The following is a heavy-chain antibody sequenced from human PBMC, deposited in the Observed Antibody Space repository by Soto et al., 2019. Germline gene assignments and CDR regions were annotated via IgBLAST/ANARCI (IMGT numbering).Heavy chain of an antibody. V-gene: IGHV3-66*01. J-gene: IGHJ4*02. D-gene: IGHD2-21*01. CDR2: IYSGGST. CDR1: GFTISNEY. Sequence: EVQLVESGGGLIQLGGSLRLSCAASGFTISNEYMSGVRRAPGKGLEWVSVIYSGGSTYNAGSVKGRFTISRDNSKNTLFLQMNSLRAEDTAVFYCARRGGLFQVGPAGFDYWGQGTLVTVSS. CDR3: ARRGGLFQVGPAGFDY.